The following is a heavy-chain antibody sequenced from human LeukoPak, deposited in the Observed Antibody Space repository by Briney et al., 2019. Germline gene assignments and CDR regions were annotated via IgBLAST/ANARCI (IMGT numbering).Heavy chain of an antibody. D-gene: IGHD6-6*01. Sequence: PSQTLSLTCIVSGASINSGDYYWTWIRQPPGKGLEWIGYIYNSGSTYYNPSLRSRVAISIDTSKNRFSLRLDSVTAADTAVYFCATTARHCSEYWGQGTLVTVSS. CDR1: GASINSGDYY. CDR2: IYNSGST. J-gene: IGHJ4*02. V-gene: IGHV4-30-4*08. CDR3: ATTARHCSEY.